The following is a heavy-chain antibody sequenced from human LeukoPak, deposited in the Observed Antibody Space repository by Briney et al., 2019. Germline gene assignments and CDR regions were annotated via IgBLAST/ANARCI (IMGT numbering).Heavy chain of an antibody. V-gene: IGHV4-59*08. CDR3: ARHSLYYYDSSGPPYNWFDP. Sequence: SETLSLTCTVSGGSISSYYWSWIRQPPGKGLEWIGYIYYSGSTNYNPSLKSRVTISVDTSKNQFSLKLSSVTAADTAVYYCARHSLYYYDSSGPPYNWFDPWGQGTLVTVSS. CDR1: GGSISSYY. D-gene: IGHD3-22*01. CDR2: IYYSGST. J-gene: IGHJ5*02.